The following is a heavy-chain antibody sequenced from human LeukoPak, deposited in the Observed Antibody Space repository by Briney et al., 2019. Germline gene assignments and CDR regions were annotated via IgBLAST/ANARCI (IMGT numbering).Heavy chain of an antibody. CDR3: ARVGPYSSSSQGFDY. CDR2: INPSGGST. Sequence: ASVKVSCKASGYTVTSYYMHWVRQAPGQGLEWMGIINPSGGSTSYAQKFQGRVTMTRDMSTSTVYMELSSLRSEDTAVYYCARVGPYSSSSQGFDYWGQGTLVTVSS. V-gene: IGHV1-46*01. D-gene: IGHD6-6*01. CDR1: GYTVTSYY. J-gene: IGHJ4*02.